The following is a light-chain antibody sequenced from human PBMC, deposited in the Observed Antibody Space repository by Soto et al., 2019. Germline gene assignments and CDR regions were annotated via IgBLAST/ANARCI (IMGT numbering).Light chain of an antibody. J-gene: IGKJ1*01. V-gene: IGKV4-1*01. CDR1: QSVLYSSXXXXX. Sequence: DIVMTQSPDSLAVSLGERATINCKSSQSVLYSSXXXXXLAWYQQKPGQPPKLLIYWASTRESGVPDRFSGSGSGTDFTLTXSSXQAEDVAVYYCQQYYSTPQTFGQGTKVEIK. CDR2: WAS. CDR3: QQYYSTPQT.